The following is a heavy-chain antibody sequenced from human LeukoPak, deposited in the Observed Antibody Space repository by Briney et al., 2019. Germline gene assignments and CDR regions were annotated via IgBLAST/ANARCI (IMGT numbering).Heavy chain of an antibody. CDR3: ARSIMYGDHGEDI. CDR2: INSVGGTT. CDR1: GFNFNSYS. J-gene: IGHJ3*02. V-gene: IGHV3-48*04. Sequence: QPGGSLRLSCEASGFNFNSYSFNWVRQAPGKGLEWISYINSVGGTTFYADSVKGRFTISRDNAKNTVYLQMDSLRAEDAAIYYCARSIMYGDHGEDIWGQGTVVAVSS. D-gene: IGHD4-17*01.